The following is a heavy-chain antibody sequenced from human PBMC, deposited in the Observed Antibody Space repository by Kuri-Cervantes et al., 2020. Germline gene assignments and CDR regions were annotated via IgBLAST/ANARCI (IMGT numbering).Heavy chain of an antibody. V-gene: IGHV3-30*01. Sequence: GESLKISCAASGFTFSSYAMHWVRQAPGKGLEWVAVISYDGSNKYYADSVKGRFTISRDNSKNTLYLQMNSLRAGDTAVYYCAREGVWGSYRYGFDYWGQGTLVTVSS. J-gene: IGHJ4*02. CDR1: GFTFSSYA. CDR3: AREGVWGSYRYGFDY. D-gene: IGHD3-16*02. CDR2: ISYDGSNK.